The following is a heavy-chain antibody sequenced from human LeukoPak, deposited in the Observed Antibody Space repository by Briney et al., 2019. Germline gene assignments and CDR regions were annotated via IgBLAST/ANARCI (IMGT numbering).Heavy chain of an antibody. J-gene: IGHJ4*02. D-gene: IGHD1-1*01. Sequence: GSLRLSCSASGFTFSSYSMYWVRQAPGKGLEWISYISSSSSGTTYYADSVKGRFTISRDNARSSLYLQMNSVRVEDTAVYYCARPLTTNWYPGFDYWGQGTLVTVSS. V-gene: IGHV3-48*01. CDR2: ISSSSSGTT. CDR3: ARPLTTNWYPGFDY. CDR1: GFTFSSYS.